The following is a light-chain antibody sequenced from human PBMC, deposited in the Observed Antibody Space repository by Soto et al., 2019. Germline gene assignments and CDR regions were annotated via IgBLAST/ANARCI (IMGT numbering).Light chain of an antibody. CDR2: SNN. V-gene: IGLV1-47*02. J-gene: IGLJ2*01. CDR1: SSNIGGTNY. CDR3: ASWDDRLGAVI. Sequence: QSALTQPPSVSAAPGQRVFISCSGSSSNIGGTNYAYWYQQLPGAAPKLLMHSNNLRPSGVPERISGSKSGTSASLAISGLRSEDEAVYYCASWDDRLGAVIFGGGTKVTVL.